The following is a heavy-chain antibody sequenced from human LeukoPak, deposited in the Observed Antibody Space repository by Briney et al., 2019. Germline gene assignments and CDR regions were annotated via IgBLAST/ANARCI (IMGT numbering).Heavy chain of an antibody. V-gene: IGHV1-69*04. D-gene: IGHD2-2*01. CDR3: ASQRYCSSTSCYRWFDP. CDR2: IIPILGIA. Sequence: ASVKVSCKASGYTFTSYGISWVRQAPGQGLEWMGRIIPILGIANYAQKFQGRVTITADKSTSTAYMELSSLRSEDTAVYYCASQRYCSSTSCYRWFDPWGQGTLVTVSS. J-gene: IGHJ5*02. CDR1: GYTFTSYG.